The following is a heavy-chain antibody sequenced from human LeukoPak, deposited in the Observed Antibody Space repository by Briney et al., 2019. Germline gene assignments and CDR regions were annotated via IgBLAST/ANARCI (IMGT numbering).Heavy chain of an antibody. CDR3: ARVDPFTVTHVIDY. J-gene: IGHJ4*02. CDR1: GYTFTGYY. D-gene: IGHD4-17*01. CDR2: TNPNSGGT. V-gene: IGHV1-2*02. Sequence: ASVKVSCKASGYTFTGYYMHWVRQAPGQGLEWMGWTNPNSGGTNYAQKFQGRVTMTRDTSISTAYMELSRLRSDDTAVYYCARVDPFTVTHVIDYWGQGTLVTVSS.